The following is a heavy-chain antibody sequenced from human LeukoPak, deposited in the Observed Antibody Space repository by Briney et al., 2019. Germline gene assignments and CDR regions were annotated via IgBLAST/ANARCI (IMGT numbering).Heavy chain of an antibody. V-gene: IGHV4-38-2*01. CDR3: ARGDLGTSIFGVVFANWFDP. J-gene: IGHJ5*02. D-gene: IGHD3-3*01. CDR2: IYHTGST. CDR1: GYSISSSSY. Sequence: PSETLSLTCAVSGYSISSSSYWGWIRQPPGKGLEWIGNIYHTGSTYYNPSLKSRVTISIDTSKNQSSLKLSSVTAADTAVYYCARGDLGTSIFGVVFANWFDPWGQGTLVTVSS.